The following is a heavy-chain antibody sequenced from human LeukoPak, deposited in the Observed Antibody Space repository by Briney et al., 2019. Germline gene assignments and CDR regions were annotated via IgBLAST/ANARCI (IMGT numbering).Heavy chain of an antibody. D-gene: IGHD3-22*01. CDR2: ISGSGGST. V-gene: IGHV3-23*01. J-gene: IGHJ6*03. CDR1: GFTFSSYA. Sequence: GGSLRLSCAASGFTFSSYAMSWFRQAPGKGLEWVSAISGSGGSTYYADSVKGRFTISRDNSKNTLYLQMNSLRAEDTAVYYCAKPYYYDSSGYYYYYYMDVWGKGTTVTVSS. CDR3: AKPYYYDSSGYYYYYYMDV.